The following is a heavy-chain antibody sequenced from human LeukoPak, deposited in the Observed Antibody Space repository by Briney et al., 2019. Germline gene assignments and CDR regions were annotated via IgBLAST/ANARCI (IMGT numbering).Heavy chain of an antibody. J-gene: IGHJ4*02. Sequence: PGGSLRLSCAASGFAFSRYAMSWVRQAPGKGLEWVSAISGSGGSTYYADSVKGRFTISRDNSKNTLYLQMNSLRAEDTAVYYCAKDSTYSSGWPHYFDYWGQGTLVTVSS. CDR2: ISGSGGST. V-gene: IGHV3-23*01. D-gene: IGHD6-19*01. CDR1: GFAFSRYA. CDR3: AKDSTYSSGWPHYFDY.